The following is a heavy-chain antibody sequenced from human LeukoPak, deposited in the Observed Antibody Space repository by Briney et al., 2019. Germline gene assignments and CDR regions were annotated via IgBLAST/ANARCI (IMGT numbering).Heavy chain of an antibody. Sequence: PSETLSLTCAVYGGSFSGYYWSWIRQPPGKGLEWIGEINHSGSTNYNPSLKSRVTISVDTSKNQFSLKLSSVTAADTAVYYCARRRFYGSGSPAFGYWGQGTLVTVSS. CDR1: GGSFSGYY. D-gene: IGHD3-10*01. J-gene: IGHJ4*02. V-gene: IGHV4-34*01. CDR3: ARRRFYGSGSPAFGY. CDR2: INHSGST.